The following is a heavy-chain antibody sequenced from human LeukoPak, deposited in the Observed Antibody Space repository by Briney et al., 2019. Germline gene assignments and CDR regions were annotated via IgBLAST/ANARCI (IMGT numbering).Heavy chain of an antibody. Sequence: GGSLRLSCAASGFTFSNAWMSWVRQAPGKGLEWVGRIKSKTDGGTTDYAAPVKGRFTISRDDSKNTLYLQMNSLKTEDTAVYYCTTGPGSYSGIDYWGQGTLVTVSS. CDR3: TTGPGSYSGIDY. J-gene: IGHJ4*02. CDR2: IKSKTDGGTT. V-gene: IGHV3-15*01. CDR1: GFTFSNAW. D-gene: IGHD1-26*01.